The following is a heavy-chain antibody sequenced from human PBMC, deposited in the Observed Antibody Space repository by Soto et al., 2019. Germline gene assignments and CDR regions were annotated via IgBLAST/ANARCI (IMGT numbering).Heavy chain of an antibody. Sequence: GGSLRLSCAASGFTFSSYSMNWVRQAPGKGLEWVSYISSSSSTIYYADSVKGRFTISRDNAKNSLYLQMNSLRDEDTAVYYCARGSYYYDSSGNNWFDPWGQGTLVTVS. J-gene: IGHJ5*02. D-gene: IGHD3-22*01. CDR1: GFTFSSYS. CDR2: ISSSSSTI. CDR3: ARGSYYYDSSGNNWFDP. V-gene: IGHV3-48*02.